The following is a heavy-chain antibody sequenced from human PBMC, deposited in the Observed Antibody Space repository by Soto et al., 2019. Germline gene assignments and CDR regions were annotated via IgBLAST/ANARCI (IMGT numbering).Heavy chain of an antibody. CDR3: ARGEQQQLVLDWFDP. J-gene: IGHJ5*02. Sequence: ASVKVSCKASGYTFTSYGISWVRQAPGQGLEWMGWISAYNGNTNYAQKLQGRVTMTTDTSTSTAYTELRSLRSDDTAVYYCARGEQQQLVLDWFDPWGKGTLVTVSS. D-gene: IGHD6-13*01. CDR2: ISAYNGNT. CDR1: GYTFTSYG. V-gene: IGHV1-18*04.